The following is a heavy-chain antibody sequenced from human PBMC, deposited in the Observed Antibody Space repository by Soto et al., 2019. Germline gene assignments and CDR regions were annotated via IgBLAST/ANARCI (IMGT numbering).Heavy chain of an antibody. CDR1: GFTFGDYA. CDR3: TREKDNYYDRSGSCWTVDY. D-gene: IGHD3-22*01. J-gene: IGHJ4*02. V-gene: IGHV3-49*04. Sequence: PGGSLRLSCTASGFTFGDYAMSWVRQAPGKGLEWVGFIRSKAYGGTTEYAASVNGRFTISGDDSKSIAYQQMNSLKTEDTAVYYYTREKDNYYDRSGSCWTVDYWVQGTLVTV. CDR2: IRSKAYGGTT.